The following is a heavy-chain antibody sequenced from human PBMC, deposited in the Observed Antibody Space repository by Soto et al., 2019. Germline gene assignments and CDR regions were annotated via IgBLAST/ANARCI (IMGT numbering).Heavy chain of an antibody. V-gene: IGHV4-30-4*01. D-gene: IGHD2-15*01. CDR2: IYYSGRT. J-gene: IGHJ4*02. CDR1: GGSISSGEYY. Sequence: QVQLQESGPGLVKPSQTLSLTCNVSGGSISSGEYYWSWIRQPPGKGLEWIGYIYYSGRTYYNPSLKSRVTISGDTSKKQFSLTLISVTAADTAVYYCAKAVARGGGFDYWGQGTLVTVSS. CDR3: AKAVARGGGFDY.